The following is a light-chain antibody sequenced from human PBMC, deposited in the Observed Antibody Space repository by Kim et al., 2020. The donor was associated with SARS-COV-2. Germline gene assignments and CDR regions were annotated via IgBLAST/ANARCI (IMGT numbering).Light chain of an antibody. CDR1: SSDIGGYNC. CDR2: DVS. J-gene: IGLJ3*02. Sequence: QSALTQPASVSGSPGQSITISCTGTSSDIGGYNCVSWYQHHPDKAPKVILYDVSERPSGVSNRFSGSKSDNTASLTISGLQAEDEADYYCSSCTTANTLVFGGGTQLTVL. CDR3: SSCTTANTLV. V-gene: IGLV2-14*03.